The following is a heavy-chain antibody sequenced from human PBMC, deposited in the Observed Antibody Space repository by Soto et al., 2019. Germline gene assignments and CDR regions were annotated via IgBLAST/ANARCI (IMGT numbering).Heavy chain of an antibody. CDR2: IYYSGST. CDR3: AVVDSTGNWFDP. V-gene: IGHV4-59*04. Sequence: PSETLSLTCTVSGGSISTFYWSWIRQPPGKGLEWIGYIYYSGSTYYNPSLKSRLTISVDTSKDQFTLKLISVTAADTAVYYCAVVDSTGNWFDPWGEGALVTVSS. D-gene: IGHD6-25*01. CDR1: GGSISTFY. J-gene: IGHJ5*02.